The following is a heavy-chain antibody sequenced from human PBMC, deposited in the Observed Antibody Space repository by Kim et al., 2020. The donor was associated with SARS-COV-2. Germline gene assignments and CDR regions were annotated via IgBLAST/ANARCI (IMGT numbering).Heavy chain of an antibody. CDR3: ARRGVDCGGDCYSDYYYYMDV. D-gene: IGHD2-21*01. J-gene: IGHJ6*03. CDR2: INHSGST. CDR1: GGSFSGYY. Sequence: SETLSLTCAVYGGSFSGYYWSWIRQPPGKGLEWIGEINHSGSTNYNPSLKSRVTISVDTSKNQFSLKLSSVTAADTAVYYCARRGVDCGGDCYSDYYYYMDVWGKGTTVTVSS. V-gene: IGHV4-34*01.